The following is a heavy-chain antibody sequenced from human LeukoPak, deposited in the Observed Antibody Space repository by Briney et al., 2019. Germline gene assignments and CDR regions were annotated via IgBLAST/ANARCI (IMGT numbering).Heavy chain of an antibody. D-gene: IGHD2-15*01. CDR1: GYTFTSFV. V-gene: IGHV1-18*04. Sequence: ASVKVSCKPSGYTFTSFVISWVGQAPGQGLEWMGWIGAYNGDTNYAQKFQGRVTMTTDTSTSTAYMDLRSLRSDDTAVYYCTRDHCRGDNCPSFDYWGQGTLVTVSS. CDR2: IGAYNGDT. CDR3: TRDHCRGDNCPSFDY. J-gene: IGHJ4*02.